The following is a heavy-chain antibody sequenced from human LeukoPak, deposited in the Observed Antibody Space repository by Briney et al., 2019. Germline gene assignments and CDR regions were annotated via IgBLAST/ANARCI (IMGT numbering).Heavy chain of an antibody. CDR2: INHNGNVN. CDR3: ARGYCGGDCYGD. CDR1: GFTFSSYW. D-gene: IGHD2-21*02. Sequence: GGSLRLSCAASGFTFSSYWMNWARQAPGKGLEWVASINHNGNVNYYVDSVKGRFTISRDNAKNSLYLQMNSLRAEDMAVYYCARGYCGGDCYGDWGQGTLVTVSS. V-gene: IGHV3-7*01. J-gene: IGHJ1*01.